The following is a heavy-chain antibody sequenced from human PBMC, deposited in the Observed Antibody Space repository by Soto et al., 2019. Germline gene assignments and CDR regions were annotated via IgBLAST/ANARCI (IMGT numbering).Heavy chain of an antibody. V-gene: IGHV1-3*01. D-gene: IGHD6-19*01. Sequence: QVQLVQSGAEVKKPGASVKVSCKASGYTFTSYAMHWVRQAPGQRLEWMGWINAGNGNTKYSQKFQGRVTITRDTSASTAYMELSSLRSEDTAVYYCARVTVAALWYFDYWGQGTLVTVSS. CDR2: INAGNGNT. CDR3: ARVTVAALWYFDY. CDR1: GYTFTSYA. J-gene: IGHJ4*02.